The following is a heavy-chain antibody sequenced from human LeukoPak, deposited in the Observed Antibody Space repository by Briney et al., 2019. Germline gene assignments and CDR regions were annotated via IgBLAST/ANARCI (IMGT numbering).Heavy chain of an antibody. J-gene: IGHJ6*03. V-gene: IGHV1-2*06. Sequence: ASVKVSCKASGYTFTGYYMHWVRQAPGQGLEWMGRINPNSGGTNYAQKFQGRVTMTRDTSISTAYMELSRLRSDDTAVYYCARERKPYCSSTSCYYYYYMDVWGKGTTVTVSS. D-gene: IGHD2-2*01. CDR3: ARERKPYCSSTSCYYYYYMDV. CDR1: GYTFTGYY. CDR2: INPNSGGT.